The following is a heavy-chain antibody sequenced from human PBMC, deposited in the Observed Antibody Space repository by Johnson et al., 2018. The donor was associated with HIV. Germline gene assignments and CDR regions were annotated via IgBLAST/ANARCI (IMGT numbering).Heavy chain of an antibody. D-gene: IGHD6-19*01. V-gene: IGHV3-43*02. Sequence: VLLVESGGGLVQPGRSLRLSCAASGFTVSDYYMSWIRQAPGKGLEWVSLISWDGGSTYYGDSLKGRFTISRDNSKNSLYLQMNSLRSEDTALYYCAKGGLGHTDAFDIWGQGTMVTVSS. CDR2: ISWDGGST. J-gene: IGHJ3*02. CDR1: GFTVSDYY. CDR3: AKGGLGHTDAFDI.